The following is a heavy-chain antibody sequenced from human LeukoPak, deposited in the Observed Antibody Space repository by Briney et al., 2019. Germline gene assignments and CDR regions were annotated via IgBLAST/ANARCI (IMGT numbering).Heavy chain of an antibody. D-gene: IGHD1-14*01. CDR1: GYTFTGYY. CDR2: INPNSGGT. V-gene: IGHV1-2*02. Sequence: ASVKVSCKASGYTFTGYYNHWGRQAPGQGLEWMGWINPNSGGTNYAQEFPARVTMTRDTSISTAYMELGRLRSDDTAMYYCASLETGNFDYWGQGTLVTVSS. J-gene: IGHJ4*02. CDR3: ASLETGNFDY.